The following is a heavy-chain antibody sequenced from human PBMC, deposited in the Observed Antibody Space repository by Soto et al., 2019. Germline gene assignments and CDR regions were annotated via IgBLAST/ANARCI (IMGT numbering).Heavy chain of an antibody. V-gene: IGHV1-69*13. CDR1: GVTFSSYA. Sequence: ASVKVSCKASGVTFSSYAISWVRQAPGQGLEWMGGIIPIFGTANYAQKFQGRVTITADESTSTAYMELSSLRSEDTAVYYCARGDTAMAYDYWGQGTLVTGSS. CDR3: ARGDTAMAYDY. D-gene: IGHD5-18*01. J-gene: IGHJ4*02. CDR2: IIPIFGTA.